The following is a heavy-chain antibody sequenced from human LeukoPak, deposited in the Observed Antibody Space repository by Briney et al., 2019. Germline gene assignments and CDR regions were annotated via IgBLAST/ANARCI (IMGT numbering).Heavy chain of an antibody. V-gene: IGHV3-23*01. D-gene: IGHD1-26*01. CDR2: ISGSGGST. CDR1: GFTFSSYA. Sequence: GGSLRLSCAASGFTFSSYAMSWVRQAPVKGLEWVSAISGSGGSTYYADSVKGRFTISRDNSKNTLYLQMNSLRAEDTAVYYCARGISGSYQPNFDYWGQGTLVTVSS. J-gene: IGHJ4*02. CDR3: ARGISGSYQPNFDY.